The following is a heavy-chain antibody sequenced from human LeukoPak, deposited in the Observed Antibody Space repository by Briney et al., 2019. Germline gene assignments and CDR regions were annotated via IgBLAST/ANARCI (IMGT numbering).Heavy chain of an antibody. CDR2: ISYDGSNK. D-gene: IGHD6-25*01. Sequence: GGSLRLSCAASGFTFSSYAMHWVRQAPGKGLEWVAVISYDGSNKYYADSVKGRFTISRDNSKNTLYLQMNSLRAEDTAVYYCAKDRQGLSDDYWGQGTLVTVSS. V-gene: IGHV3-30*04. CDR1: GFTFSSYA. J-gene: IGHJ4*02. CDR3: AKDRQGLSDDY.